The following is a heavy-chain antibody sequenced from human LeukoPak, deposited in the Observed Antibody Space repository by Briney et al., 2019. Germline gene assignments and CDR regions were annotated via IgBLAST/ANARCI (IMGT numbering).Heavy chain of an antibody. CDR1: GFTFSSYG. V-gene: IGHV3-30*02. J-gene: IGHJ3*02. CDR3: ARDSSSWYPQAFDI. D-gene: IGHD6-13*01. Sequence: TGGSLRLSCAASGFTFSSYGMHWVRQAPGKGLEWVAFIRYDGSNKYYADSVKGRFTISRDNSKNTLYLQMNSLRAEDTAVYYCARDSSSWYPQAFDIWGQGTMVTVSS. CDR2: IRYDGSNK.